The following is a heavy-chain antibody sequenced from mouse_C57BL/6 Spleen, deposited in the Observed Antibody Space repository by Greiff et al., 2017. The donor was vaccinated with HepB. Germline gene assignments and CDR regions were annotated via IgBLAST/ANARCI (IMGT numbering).Heavy chain of an antibody. D-gene: IGHD3-2*02. Sequence: VQLQQSGPELVKPGASVKISCKASGYSFTDYNMNWVKQSNGKSLEWLGVINTNDGTNSYNQKLKGKATLTVAKSYSTPYMQLNILTSEDSAVYYCARHSSGPLFDYWGQGTTLTVSS. V-gene: IGHV1-39*01. CDR1: GYSFTDYN. CDR3: ARHSSGPLFDY. J-gene: IGHJ2*01. CDR2: INTNDGTN.